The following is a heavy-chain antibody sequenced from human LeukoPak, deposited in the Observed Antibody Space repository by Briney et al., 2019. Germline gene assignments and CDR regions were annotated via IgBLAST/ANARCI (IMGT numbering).Heavy chain of an antibody. J-gene: IGHJ4*02. CDR3: ARVSGRNGFDY. CDR2: INHSGST. V-gene: IGHV4-34*01. D-gene: IGHD1-26*01. CDR1: GGSFSGYY. Sequence: SETLSLTCAVYGGSFSGYYWSWIRQPPGKGLEWIGEINHSGSTNYNPSLKSRVTISVDTSKNQFSLNLSSVTAADTAVYYCARVSGRNGFDYWGQGTLVTVSS.